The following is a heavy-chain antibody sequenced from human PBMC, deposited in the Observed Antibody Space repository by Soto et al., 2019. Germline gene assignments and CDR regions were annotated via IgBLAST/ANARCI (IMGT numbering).Heavy chain of an antibody. CDR2: INPDSGGT. Sequence: QVQLVQSGAEVKKPGASVKVSCKASGYMFTGYYMHWVRQAPGQGLEWMGWINPDSGGTNYAQKFQGWVTMTRDTFISKAFMELNRLRFDDTAVYYCARASWGGSYYYYMDVWGKGTTVTVSS. J-gene: IGHJ6*03. D-gene: IGHD3-16*01. CDR3: ARASWGGSYYYYMDV. CDR1: GYMFTGYY. V-gene: IGHV1-2*04.